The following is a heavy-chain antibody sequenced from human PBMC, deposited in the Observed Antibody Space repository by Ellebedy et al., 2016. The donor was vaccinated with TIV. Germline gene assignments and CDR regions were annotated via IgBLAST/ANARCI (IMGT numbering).Heavy chain of an antibody. CDR1: GFTFSSYA. V-gene: IGHV3-23*01. J-gene: IGHJ3*02. Sequence: GESLKISCAASGFTFSSYAMSWVRQAPGKGLEWVSAISGSGGSTYYADSVKGRFTISRDNSKNTLYLQMNSLRAEDTAVYYCAKIAVVPAAIRDTDAFDIWGQGTMVTVSS. CDR3: AKIAVVPAAIRDTDAFDI. CDR2: ISGSGGST. D-gene: IGHD2-2*02.